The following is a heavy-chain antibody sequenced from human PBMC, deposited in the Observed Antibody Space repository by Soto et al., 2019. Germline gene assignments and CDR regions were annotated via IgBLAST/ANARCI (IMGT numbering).Heavy chain of an antibody. CDR2: ISAYNGNT. J-gene: IGHJ4*02. CDR3: ARVVGAETDWYFDY. Sequence: ASVKVSCKASGYTFTSYGISWVRQAPGQGLEWMGWISAYNGNTNYAQKLQGRVTMTTDTSTSTAYMELRSLRSDDTAVYYCARVVGAETDWYFDYWGQGTLVTVSS. D-gene: IGHD1-26*01. V-gene: IGHV1-18*01. CDR1: GYTFTSYG.